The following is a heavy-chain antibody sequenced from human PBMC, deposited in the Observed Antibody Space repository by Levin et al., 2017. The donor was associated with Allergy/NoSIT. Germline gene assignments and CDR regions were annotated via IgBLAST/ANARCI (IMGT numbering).Heavy chain of an antibody. CDR1: GGSISSYY. D-gene: IGHD2-15*01. CDR3: ARDLGCSGGSCYLGAFDI. V-gene: IGHV4-59*01. CDR2: IYYSGST. J-gene: IGHJ3*02. Sequence: SETLSLTCTVSGGSISSYYWSWIRQPPGKGLEWIGYIYYSGSTNYNPSLKSRVTISVDTSKNQFSLKLSSVTAADTAVYYCARDLGCSGGSCYLGAFDIWGQGTMVTVSS.